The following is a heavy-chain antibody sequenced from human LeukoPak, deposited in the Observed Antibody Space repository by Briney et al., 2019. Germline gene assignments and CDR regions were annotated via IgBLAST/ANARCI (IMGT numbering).Heavy chain of an antibody. D-gene: IGHD5-24*01. CDR2: ISGSGGST. CDR3: AKVKWLQLFGYFDY. Sequence: GGSLRLSCAASGFTFGSYAMSWVRQAPGKGLEWVSAISGSGGSTYYADSVKGRFTISRDNSKNTLYLQMNSLRAEDTAVYYCAKVKWLQLFGYFDYWGQGTLVTVSS. J-gene: IGHJ4*02. CDR1: GFTFGSYA. V-gene: IGHV3-23*01.